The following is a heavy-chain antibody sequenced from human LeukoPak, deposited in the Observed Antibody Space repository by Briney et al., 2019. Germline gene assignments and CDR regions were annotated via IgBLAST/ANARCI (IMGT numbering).Heavy chain of an antibody. Sequence: SETLSLTCTVSGGSISSYYWSWIRQPPGKGLEWIGNIYYSGSTNYNPSLKSRLILSLDKSANQFSLNLSSVTAADTAVYYCARFSPRAMGNYLDFWGQGTLVTVSS. CDR3: ARFSPRAMGNYLDF. J-gene: IGHJ4*02. CDR2: IYYSGST. CDR1: GGSISSYY. V-gene: IGHV4-59*12. D-gene: IGHD7-27*01.